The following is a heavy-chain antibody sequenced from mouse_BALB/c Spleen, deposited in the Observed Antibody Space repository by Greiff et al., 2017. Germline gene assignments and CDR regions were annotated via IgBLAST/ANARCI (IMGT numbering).Heavy chain of an antibody. CDR1: GYSITSDYA. CDR3: ARGELHFDY. J-gene: IGHJ2*01. V-gene: IGHV3-2*02. CDR2: ISYSGST. Sequence: EVKLVESGPGLVKPSQSLSLTCTVTGYSITSDYAWNWIRQFPGNKLEWMGYISYSGSTSYNPSLKSRISITRDTSKNQFFLQLNSVTTEDTATYYCARGELHFDYWGQGTTLTVSS.